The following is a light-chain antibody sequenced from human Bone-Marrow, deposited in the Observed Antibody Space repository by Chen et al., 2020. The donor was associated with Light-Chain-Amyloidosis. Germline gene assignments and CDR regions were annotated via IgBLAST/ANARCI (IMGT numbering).Light chain of an antibody. CDR3: QQYLSIPIT. V-gene: IGKV4-1*01. J-gene: IGKJ5*01. CDR2: WAS. CDR1: QSVLYSANDNY. Sequence: DIVMTQSPDSLAVSLGERATINCKSSQSVLYSANDNYLSWFQQKPGQPPKLVIYWASTRESGVADRFRGSGSGTDFTLSISRLQAEDVAVYYCQQYLSIPITFGQGTRLEIK.